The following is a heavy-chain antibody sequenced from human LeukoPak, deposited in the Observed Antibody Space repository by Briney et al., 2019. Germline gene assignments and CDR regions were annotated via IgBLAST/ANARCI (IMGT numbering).Heavy chain of an antibody. CDR1: GFTFSSYA. D-gene: IGHD3-22*01. CDR3: AKGVDTRRRIGMRVVVTYYFDY. V-gene: IGHV3-23*01. J-gene: IGHJ4*02. Sequence: GASLRLSCAASGFTFSSYAMSWVRQAPGKGMEWGSGINDSGGSTYYADSVKGRFTISRDNSKNTLYLQMNSLRAEDTAVYYCAKGVDTRRRIGMRVVVTYYFDYWGQATLVTVSS. CDR2: INDSGGST.